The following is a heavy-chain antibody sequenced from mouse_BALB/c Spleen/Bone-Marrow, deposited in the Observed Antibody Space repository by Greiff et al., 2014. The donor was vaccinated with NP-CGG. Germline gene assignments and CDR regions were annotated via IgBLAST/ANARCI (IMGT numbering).Heavy chain of an antibody. V-gene: IGHV1-67*01. CDR2: ISTYSGNT. Sequence: VMLVESGPELVRPGVSVKTSCKGSGYTFTDYAMHWVKQSHAKSLEWIGVISTYSGNTNYNQKFKGKATMTVDKSSSTAYMELARLTSEDSAIYYCARSYYGNYYAMDYWGQGTSVTVSS. D-gene: IGHD2-10*01. CDR3: ARSYYGNYYAMDY. CDR1: GYTFTDYA. J-gene: IGHJ4*01.